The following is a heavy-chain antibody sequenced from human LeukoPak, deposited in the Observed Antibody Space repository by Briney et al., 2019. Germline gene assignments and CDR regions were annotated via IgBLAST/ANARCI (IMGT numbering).Heavy chain of an antibody. J-gene: IGHJ4*02. CDR3: ARGFRSSGSYLKFDC. V-gene: IGHV3-48*03. Sequence: PGGSLRLSCAASGFTFSTYEMNWVRQAQGEGLEWVSYISRGGTNIYYADSVKGRFTISRDNAKNSLYLQMNSLRAEDTAVYYCARGFRSSGSYLKFDCWGQGTLVTVSS. D-gene: IGHD1-26*01. CDR1: GFTFSTYE. CDR2: ISRGGTNI.